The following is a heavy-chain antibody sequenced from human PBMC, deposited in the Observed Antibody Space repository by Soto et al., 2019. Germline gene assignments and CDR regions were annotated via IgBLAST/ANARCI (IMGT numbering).Heavy chain of an antibody. V-gene: IGHV4-34*01. CDR2: ISPSGTT. CDR3: ARAPKVSGSAQTRPDF. CDR1: SGSLSGYY. D-gene: IGHD6-6*01. J-gene: IGHJ4*02. Sequence: TLSLTCSLYSGSLSGYYWSRIRQPPGKGLEWIGEISPSGTTNYSPSLKSRVSISVDTSKNQFSLNLTSLTAADTAVYYCARAPKVSGSAQTRPDFWGQGSLVTVSS.